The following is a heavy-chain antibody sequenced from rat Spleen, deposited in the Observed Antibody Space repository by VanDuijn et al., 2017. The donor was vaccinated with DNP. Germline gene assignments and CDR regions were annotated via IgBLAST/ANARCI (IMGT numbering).Heavy chain of an antibody. D-gene: IGHD1-10*01. Sequence: EVELVESGGGLVQPGRSLKLSCAAAGFSFSNYNMAWVRQAPKKGLEWVATITTSDGSTYYPDSVKGRFTISRDNAKTSLYLEMNSLRSEDTATYYCARRGITTSFDYWGQGVMVTVSS. CDR2: ITTSDGST. V-gene: IGHV5-25*01. CDR3: ARRGITTSFDY. J-gene: IGHJ2*01. CDR1: GFSFSNYN.